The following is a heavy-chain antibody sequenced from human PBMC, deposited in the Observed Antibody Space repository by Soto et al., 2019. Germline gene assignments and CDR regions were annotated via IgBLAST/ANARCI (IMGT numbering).Heavy chain of an antibody. Sequence: QITLKESGPTLVKPAQTLTLTCTFSGFSLSTGGVGVGWIRQPPGKALEWLALIYWDDDNRYSPSLKSRLTITKDTLKNQVLLTMTNMDPVDTATYYCAHRRGFGELLFDPWGQGTLVTVSS. CDR1: GFSLSTGGVG. D-gene: IGHD3-10*01. V-gene: IGHV2-5*02. CDR3: AHRRGFGELLFDP. CDR2: IYWDDDN. J-gene: IGHJ5*02.